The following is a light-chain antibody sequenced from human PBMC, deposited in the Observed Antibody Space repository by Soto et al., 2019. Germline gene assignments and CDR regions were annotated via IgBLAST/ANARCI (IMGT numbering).Light chain of an antibody. V-gene: IGKV2-28*01. J-gene: IGKJ1*01. CDR3: MQGTHWPWT. CDR2: LGS. CDR1: QILLHSNGYNY. Sequence: DIVMTQSPLSLPVTPGEPASISCRSSQILLHSNGYNYLDWYLQKPGQSPQLLIYLGSNRASGVPDRFSGSGSGTDFTLKISRVEAADVGVYYCMQGTHWPWTFGQGTKVDIK.